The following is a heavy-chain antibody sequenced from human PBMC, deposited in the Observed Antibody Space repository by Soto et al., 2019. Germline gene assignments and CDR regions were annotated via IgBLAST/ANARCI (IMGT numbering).Heavy chain of an antibody. V-gene: IGHV4-30-2*01. D-gene: IGHD6-13*01. Sequence: SETLSLTCAVSGGSISSGGYSWSWIRQPPGKGLEWIGYIYHSGSTYYNPSLKSRVTISVDRSKNQFSLKLSSVTAADTAVYYCARGGAAAGIDYWGQGTLVTVS. J-gene: IGHJ4*02. CDR2: IYHSGST. CDR3: ARGGAAAGIDY. CDR1: GGSISSGGYS.